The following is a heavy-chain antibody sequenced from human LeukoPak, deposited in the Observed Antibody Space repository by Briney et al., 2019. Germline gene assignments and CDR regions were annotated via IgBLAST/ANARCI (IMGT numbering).Heavy chain of an antibody. CDR1: GYSFTSYW. V-gene: IGHV5-51*01. Sequence: GESLKISCKGSGYSFTSYWIGWVRQMPGKGLEWMGIIYPGDSDTRYSPSFQGQVTISADKSISTAYLQWSSLKASDTAMYYCARPGSYYYGSGSSTYSDYWGQGTLVTVSS. CDR2: IYPGDSDT. CDR3: ARPGSYYYGSGSSTYSDY. J-gene: IGHJ4*02. D-gene: IGHD3-10*01.